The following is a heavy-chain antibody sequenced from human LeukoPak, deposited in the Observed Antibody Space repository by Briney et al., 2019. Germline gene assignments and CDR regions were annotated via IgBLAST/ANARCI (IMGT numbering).Heavy chain of an antibody. Sequence: GASLRLSCAASGFTFSSYVMSWVRQAPGKGLEWVSAISGSGGSTYYADSVKGRSTISRDNSKNTLYLQMNSLRAEDTAVYYCAKGQQLVLYWGQGTLVTVSS. CDR1: GFTFSSYV. J-gene: IGHJ4*02. D-gene: IGHD6-6*01. CDR2: ISGSGGST. CDR3: AKGQQLVLY. V-gene: IGHV3-23*01.